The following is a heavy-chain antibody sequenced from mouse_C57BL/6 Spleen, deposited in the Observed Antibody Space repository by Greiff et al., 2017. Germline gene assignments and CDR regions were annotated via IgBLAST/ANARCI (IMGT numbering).Heavy chain of an antibody. J-gene: IGHJ2*01. V-gene: IGHV5-17*01. CDR1: GFTFSDSG. Sequence: EVHLVESGGGLVKPGGSLKLSCAASGFTFSDSGMHWVRQAPEKGLEWVAYISSGSSTIYYADTVKGRFTISRDNAKNTLFLQMTSLRSEDTAMYYCARGAFDYGGQGTTLTVSS. CDR3: ARGAFDY. CDR2: ISSGSSTI.